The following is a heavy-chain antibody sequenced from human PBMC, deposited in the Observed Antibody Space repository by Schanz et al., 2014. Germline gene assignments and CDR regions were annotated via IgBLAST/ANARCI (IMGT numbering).Heavy chain of an antibody. CDR1: GFGFSSYS. CDR3: ARDSNGDDGYRFWFDS. Sequence: EVQLVESGGGLIQPGGSLRLSCAASGFGFSSYSMNWVRQAPGKGLEWVSYISGSSRTIYYADSMKGRFTVSRDNAENALYLQMNSLRAEDTAIYYCARDSNGDDGYRFWFDSWGQGILVTVSS. J-gene: IGHJ5*01. D-gene: IGHD4-17*01. CDR2: ISGSSRTI. V-gene: IGHV3-48*01.